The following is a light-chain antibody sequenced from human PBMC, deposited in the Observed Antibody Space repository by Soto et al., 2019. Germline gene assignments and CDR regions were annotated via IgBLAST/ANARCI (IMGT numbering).Light chain of an antibody. Sequence: QSALTQPGSVSGSPGQSITISCSGTGSDIGSYNYVAWYQQFPGKTPKLLIYGVSNRPSGVSSRFSGSKSGNTDSQTISGLQAEDEADYYCISYTGSSTSYVFGSGSKVTVL. CDR1: GSDIGSYNY. J-gene: IGLJ1*01. CDR3: ISYTGSSTSYV. CDR2: GVS. V-gene: IGLV2-14*01.